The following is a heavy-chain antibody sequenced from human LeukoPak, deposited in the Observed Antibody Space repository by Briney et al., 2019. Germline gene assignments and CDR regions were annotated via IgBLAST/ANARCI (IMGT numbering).Heavy chain of an antibody. V-gene: IGHV3-7*05. Sequence: GGSLRLSCAASGFTFSNYWMTWVRQAPGKGLEWVANIRKDGIEKSYADSVKGRFIISRDNAKNSLYLQMNSLRAGDTAVYYCARDHGSGDLYWGQGTLVTVSS. CDR2: IRKDGIEK. CDR3: ARDHGSGDLY. J-gene: IGHJ4*02. D-gene: IGHD3-10*01. CDR1: GFTFSNYW.